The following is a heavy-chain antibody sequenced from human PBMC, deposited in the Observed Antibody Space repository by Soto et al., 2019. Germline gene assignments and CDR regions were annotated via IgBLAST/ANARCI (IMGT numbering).Heavy chain of an antibody. CDR1: GFTFSSYA. Sequence: QVQLVESGGGVVQPGRSLRLSCAASGFTFSSYAMHCVRQAPGKGLDWVAVISYDGSNKYYADSVKGRFTISRDNSKNTLYLQMNSLRAEDTAVYYCARPLWRDDYNWGYFDLGGRGTLVTVSS. J-gene: IGHJ2*01. D-gene: IGHD4-4*01. CDR2: ISYDGSNK. V-gene: IGHV3-30-3*01. CDR3: ARPLWRDDYNWGYFDL.